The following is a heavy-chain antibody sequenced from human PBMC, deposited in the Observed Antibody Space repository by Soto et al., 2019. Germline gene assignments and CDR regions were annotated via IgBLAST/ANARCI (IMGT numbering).Heavy chain of an antibody. D-gene: IGHD3-22*01. J-gene: IGHJ4*02. CDR1: GYTFTSYG. V-gene: IGHV1-18*01. Sequence: ASVKVSCKASGYTFTSYGISWVRQAPGQGLEWMGWISAYNGNTNYAQKLQGRVTMTTDTSTSTAYMELRSLRSDDTAVYYCGRDRYDSSGYYYYFDYWGQGTLVTVSS. CDR2: ISAYNGNT. CDR3: GRDRYDSSGYYYYFDY.